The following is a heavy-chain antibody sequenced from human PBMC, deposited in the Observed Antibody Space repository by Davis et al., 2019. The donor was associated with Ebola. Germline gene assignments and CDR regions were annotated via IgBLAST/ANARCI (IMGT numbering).Heavy chain of an antibody. J-gene: IGHJ6*02. Sequence: GESLKISCEVSGFTFSDYYMSWIRQAPGKGLEWIAYIGPSGNSFYCADSVKGRFTISRDNAKNSLYLQMNRRRAEDTAVYYCARDQIGLRKYYGMDVWGQGTTVTVSS. V-gene: IGHV3-11*04. CDR1: GFTFSDYY. CDR3: ARDQIGLRKYYGMDV. CDR2: IGPSGNSF. D-gene: IGHD2/OR15-2a*01.